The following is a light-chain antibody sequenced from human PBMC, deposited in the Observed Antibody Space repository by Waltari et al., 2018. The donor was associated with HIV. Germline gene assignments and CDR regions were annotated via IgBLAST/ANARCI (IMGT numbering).Light chain of an antibody. CDR3: HQSYSTPPVT. CDR1: QSISSY. Sequence: DIQMTQSPSSLSASVGDRVAITCRASQSISSYLNWYQQKPGKAPKLLIYAASSLQSGVPSRFSGSGTGTDFTLTISSLQPEDFATYYCHQSYSTPPVTFGPGTKVDIK. CDR2: AAS. V-gene: IGKV1-39*01. J-gene: IGKJ3*01.